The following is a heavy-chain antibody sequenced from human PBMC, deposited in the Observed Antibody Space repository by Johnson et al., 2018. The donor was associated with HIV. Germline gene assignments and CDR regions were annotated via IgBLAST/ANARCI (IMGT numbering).Heavy chain of an antibody. D-gene: IGHD3-10*01. CDR2: ISYDGSNK. Sequence: QVQLVESGGGVVQPGRSLSLSCAASGFTFSSYAIHWVRQAPGKGLEWVAVISYDGSNKYYADSVKGRFTIARDNSKNTLYLQMNSLRAEDTAVYYCAKDSPGEGDAFDIWGQGTMVTVSS. CDR1: GFTFSSYA. J-gene: IGHJ3*02. CDR3: AKDSPGEGDAFDI. V-gene: IGHV3-30*04.